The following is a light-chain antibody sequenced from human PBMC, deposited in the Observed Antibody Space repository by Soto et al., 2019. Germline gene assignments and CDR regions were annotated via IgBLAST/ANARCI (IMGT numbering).Light chain of an antibody. CDR1: QSVSSSS. J-gene: IGKJ2*01. V-gene: IGKV3-20*01. CDR2: AAS. Sequence: EIVLTQSPGTLSLSPGERATLSCRASQSVSSSSLAWYQQKPGQAPRLLIYAASSGATGIPDRFSGSGSGTDFTLTISGLEPEDSAVYYCQQYGVAPYTFGQGTKLEIK. CDR3: QQYGVAPYT.